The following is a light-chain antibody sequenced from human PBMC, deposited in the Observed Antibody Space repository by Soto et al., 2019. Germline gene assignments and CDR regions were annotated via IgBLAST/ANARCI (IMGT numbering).Light chain of an antibody. CDR3: QHYGGPRT. V-gene: IGKV3-20*01. J-gene: IGKJ1*01. CDR1: QSISSKY. Sequence: EIVLTQSPGTLYLSPGERATLSCRASQSISSKYLAWYQQKPGQAPRLLIYGASSRATGIPDRFSGSGSGTDFSLSISRLEPEDFAVYYCQHYGGPRTFGQGTKVEIK. CDR2: GAS.